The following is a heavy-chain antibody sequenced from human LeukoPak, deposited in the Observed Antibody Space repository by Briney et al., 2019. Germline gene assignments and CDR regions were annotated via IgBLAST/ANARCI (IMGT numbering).Heavy chain of an antibody. Sequence: PGGSLRLSCAASGFTFSSYGMHWVRQAPGKGLEWVAVISYDGSNKYYADSVKGRFTISGDNSKNTLYLQMNSLRAEDTAVYYCASRHCSGGSCYFAGADPFDYWGQGTLVTVSS. CDR3: ASRHCSGGSCYFAGADPFDY. J-gene: IGHJ4*02. D-gene: IGHD2-15*01. CDR2: ISYDGSNK. V-gene: IGHV3-30*03. CDR1: GFTFSSYG.